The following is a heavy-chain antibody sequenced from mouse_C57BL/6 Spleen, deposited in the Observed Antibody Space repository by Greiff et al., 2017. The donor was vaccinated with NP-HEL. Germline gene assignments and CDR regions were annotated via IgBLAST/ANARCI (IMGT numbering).Heavy chain of an antibody. J-gene: IGHJ2*01. CDR3: TTDGVVADYFDY. D-gene: IGHD1-1*01. CDR2: IDPENGDT. CDR1: GFNIKDDY. Sequence: EVQLQQSGAELVRPGASVKLSCTASGFNIKDDYMHWVKQRPEQGLEWIGWIDPENGDTEYASKFQGKATITADTSSNTAYLQLSSLTSEDTAVYYCTTDGVVADYFDYWGQGTTLTVSS. V-gene: IGHV14-4*01.